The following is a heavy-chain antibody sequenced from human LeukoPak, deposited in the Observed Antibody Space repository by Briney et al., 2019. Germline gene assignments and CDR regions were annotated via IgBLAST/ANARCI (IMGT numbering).Heavy chain of an antibody. CDR1: GYTFTGYY. CDR3: ARGGYDFWSGYYIAHHDGAYFDY. J-gene: IGHJ4*02. CDR2: INPNSGGT. Sequence: GASVKVSCRASGYTFTGYYMHWVRQAPGQGREWMGWINPNSGGTNYAQKFQGRVTMTRDTSISTAYMELSRLRSDDTAVYYCARGGYDFWSGYYIAHHDGAYFDYWGQGTLVTVSS. D-gene: IGHD3-3*01. V-gene: IGHV1-2*02.